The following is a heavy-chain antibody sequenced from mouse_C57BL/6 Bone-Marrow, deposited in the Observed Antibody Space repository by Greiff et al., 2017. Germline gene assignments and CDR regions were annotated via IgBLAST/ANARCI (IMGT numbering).Heavy chain of an antibody. J-gene: IGHJ2*01. D-gene: IGHD4-1*01. CDR2: IDPSDSYT. CDR3: ARRGTGTLDY. CDR1: GYTFTSYW. V-gene: IGHV1-69*01. Sequence: QVQLQQPGAELVMPGASVKLSCKASGYTFTSYWMHWVKQRPGQGLEWIGEIDPSDSYTNYNQKFKGKSTLTVDKSSSTAYMQLSSLTSEDSAVYYCARRGTGTLDYWGQGTTLTVSS.